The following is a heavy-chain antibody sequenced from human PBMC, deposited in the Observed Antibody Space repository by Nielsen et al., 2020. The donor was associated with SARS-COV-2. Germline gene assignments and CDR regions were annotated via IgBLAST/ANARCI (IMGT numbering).Heavy chain of an antibody. CDR2: ISSNGGST. J-gene: IGHJ4*02. Sequence: GGSLRLSCAASGFTFSSYAMHWVRQAPGKGLEYVSAISSNGGSTYYANSVKGRFTISRDNSKNTLYLQMGSLRAEDMAVYYCARDESGFDYWGQGTLVTVSS. CDR1: GFTFSSYA. D-gene: IGHD6-25*01. V-gene: IGHV3-64*01. CDR3: ARDESGFDY.